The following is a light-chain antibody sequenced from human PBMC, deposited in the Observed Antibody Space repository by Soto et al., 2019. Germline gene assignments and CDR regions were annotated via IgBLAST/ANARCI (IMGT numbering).Light chain of an antibody. J-gene: IGKJ2*01. V-gene: IGKV4-1*01. CDR1: QSVLYSSKNKNY. Sequence: DIVMTQSPDSLAMSLGERATINCKSSQSVLYSSKNKNYLAWYQQKPGQPPKLLIYWASTRESGVPDRFSGSGSGTDFTLNISSLQAEDVAVYYCQQYYSTPYTFGQGTNLEIK. CDR3: QQYYSTPYT. CDR2: WAS.